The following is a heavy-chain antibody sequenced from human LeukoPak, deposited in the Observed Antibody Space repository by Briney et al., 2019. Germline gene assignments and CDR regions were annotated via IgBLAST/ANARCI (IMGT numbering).Heavy chain of an antibody. V-gene: IGHV4-31*03. CDR3: AREGIAAAGNYYGMDV. CDR1: GGSISSGGYY. CDR2: IYYSGST. D-gene: IGHD6-13*01. J-gene: IGHJ6*02. Sequence: SETLSLTCTVSGGSISSGGYYWSWIRQHPGKGLEWIGYIYYSGSTYYNPSLKSRVTIPVDTSKNQFSLKLSSVTAADTAVYYCAREGIAAAGNYYGMDVWGQGTTVTVSS.